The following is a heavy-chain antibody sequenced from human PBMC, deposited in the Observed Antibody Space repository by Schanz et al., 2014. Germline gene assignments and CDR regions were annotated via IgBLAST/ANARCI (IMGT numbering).Heavy chain of an antibody. D-gene: IGHD3-3*02. J-gene: IGHJ6*02. CDR2: IHHSGSI. CDR3: ARHLVNAYGMDV. Sequence: QVQLQQWGAGLLKPSETLSLTCAVYGGPFSGYFWSWIRQSPGKGLQWIGEIHHSGSIIYNPSLRIAVTVSMDRSKNQFFLRVPSVAAADTAVYYCARHLVNAYGMDVWGQGTAVTVSS. CDR1: GGPFSGYF. V-gene: IGHV4-34*01.